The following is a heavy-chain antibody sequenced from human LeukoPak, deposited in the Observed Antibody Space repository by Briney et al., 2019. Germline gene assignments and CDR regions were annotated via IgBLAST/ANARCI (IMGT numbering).Heavy chain of an antibody. CDR2: IWYDGSNK. Sequence: GGSLRLSCAASGFIFSSYGMHWVRQAPGKGLEWVAVIWYDGSNKYYADSVKGRFTISRDNSKNTLYLQMNSLRAEDTAVYYCARDGIGTAGFDYWGQGTLVTVSS. D-gene: IGHD1-1*01. CDR3: ARDGIGTAGFDY. V-gene: IGHV3-33*01. CDR1: GFIFSSYG. J-gene: IGHJ4*02.